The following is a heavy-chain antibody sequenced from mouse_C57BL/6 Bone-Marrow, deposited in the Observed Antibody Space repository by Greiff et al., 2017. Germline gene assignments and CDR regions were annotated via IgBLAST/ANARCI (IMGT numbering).Heavy chain of an antibody. V-gene: IGHV1-80*01. CDR3: ARLLRLAMDY. Sequence: QVQLQQSGAELVKPGASVKISCKASGYAFSSYWMNWVKKRPGKGLERIGQIYPGDGDTKYNGKFKGKATLTADKSSSTAYIQLSSLTSEDTAVYFCARLLRLAMDYWGQGTSVTVSS. J-gene: IGHJ4*01. CDR2: IYPGDGDT. D-gene: IGHD1-1*01. CDR1: GYAFSSYW.